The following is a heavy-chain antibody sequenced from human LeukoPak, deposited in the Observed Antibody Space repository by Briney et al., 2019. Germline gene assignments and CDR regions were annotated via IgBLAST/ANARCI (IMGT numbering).Heavy chain of an antibody. J-gene: IGHJ4*02. CDR2: TSYDGSAN. V-gene: IGHV3-30-3*01. D-gene: IGHD1-1*01. CDR3: ARADWNQPGDY. CDR1: GFTFNMYA. Sequence: AGKSLRLSCAASGFTFNMYAVHWVRQAPGKGLEWVAVTSYDGSANKYADSVNGRFTISRDNSKNTVYLQMNRLRTDDTAVYYCARADWNQPGDYWGQGTLVAVSS.